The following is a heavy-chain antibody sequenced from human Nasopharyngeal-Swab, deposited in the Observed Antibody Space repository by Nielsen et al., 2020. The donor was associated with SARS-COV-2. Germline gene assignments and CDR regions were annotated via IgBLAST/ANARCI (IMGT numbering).Heavy chain of an antibody. Sequence: GGSLRLSCAASGFTFSSSAISWVRQAPGKGLEWVSVTEIGGITHYADSVKGRFTISRDSSTNTLYLQMNSLRVEDTAVYYCARDLGGGYCTTINCLGSWGQGTLVTVSS. D-gene: IGHD2-8*01. V-gene: IGHV3-53*01. CDR3: ARDLGGGYCTTINCLGS. CDR2: TEIGGIT. CDR1: GFTFSSSA. J-gene: IGHJ1*01.